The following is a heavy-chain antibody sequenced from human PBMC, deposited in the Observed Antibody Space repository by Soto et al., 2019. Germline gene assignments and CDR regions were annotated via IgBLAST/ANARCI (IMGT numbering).Heavy chain of an antibody. J-gene: IGHJ4*02. CDR3: AKAINYGSESYYSNFDY. Sequence: EVQLLESGGGLVQPGGSLRLSCAASDFTFYNYAMSWVRQPPGRGLEWVSTISGSGSETYVADSVRGRFTISRDNSENTLYLQMDYLRAEDTAVYYCAKAINYGSESYYSNFDYWGQGTLVTVSS. D-gene: IGHD3-10*01. V-gene: IGHV3-23*01. CDR2: ISGSGSET. CDR1: DFTFYNYA.